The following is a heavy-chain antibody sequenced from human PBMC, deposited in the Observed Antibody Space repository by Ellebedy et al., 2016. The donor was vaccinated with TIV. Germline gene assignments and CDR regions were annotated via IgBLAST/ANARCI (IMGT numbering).Heavy chain of an antibody. CDR2: IYYSGST. Sequence: SETLSLTCTVSGGSISSYYWSWIRQPPGKGLEWIGYIYYSGSTNYNPSLKSRVTISVDTSKNQFSLKLSSVTAADTAVYYCAGHYYGSGRFQIDYWGQGTLVTVSS. CDR1: GGSISSYY. J-gene: IGHJ4*02. CDR3: AGHYYGSGRFQIDY. D-gene: IGHD3-10*01. V-gene: IGHV4-59*08.